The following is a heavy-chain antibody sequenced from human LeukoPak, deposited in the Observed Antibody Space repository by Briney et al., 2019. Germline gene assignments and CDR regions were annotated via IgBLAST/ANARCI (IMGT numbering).Heavy chain of an antibody. Sequence: TGGSLRLSCAAAGFSFSNYWMHWVRQAPGKGLVWVSRIKSDGRTNYADSVKGRFTISRDNAKNTVSLQMNSLRAEDIGVYYCARAPSEIGGYYPEYFRHWGQGTLVTVSS. J-gene: IGHJ1*01. V-gene: IGHV3-74*01. D-gene: IGHD3-22*01. CDR1: GFSFSNYW. CDR2: IKSDGRT. CDR3: ARAPSEIGGYYPEYFRH.